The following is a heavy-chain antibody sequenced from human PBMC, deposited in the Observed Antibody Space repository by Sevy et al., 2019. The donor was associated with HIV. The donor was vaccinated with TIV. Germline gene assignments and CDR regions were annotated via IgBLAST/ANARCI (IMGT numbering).Heavy chain of an antibody. CDR2: ISYDGSNK. Sequence: GGSLRLSCAASGFTFSSYAMHWVRQAPGKGLEWVAVISYDGSNKYYADSVKGRFTISRDNSKNTLYLQMNSLRAEDTAVYYCARDYYDSSGPRYYYGMDVWGQWTTVTVSS. J-gene: IGHJ6*02. CDR1: GFTFSSYA. V-gene: IGHV3-30-3*01. CDR3: ARDYYDSSGPRYYYGMDV. D-gene: IGHD3-22*01.